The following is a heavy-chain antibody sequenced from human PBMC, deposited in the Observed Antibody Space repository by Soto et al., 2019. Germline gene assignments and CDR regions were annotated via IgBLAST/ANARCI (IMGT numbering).Heavy chain of an antibody. Sequence: GASVKVSCKASGYTFSDYYIHWVRQAPGQGLEWMGWIDPRNGGTKYAQEFQDRFSMTTDTSTSTASMELRRLRSDDTAVFFCARVRYRNVIHAWGQGTLVTVSS. CDR1: GYTFSDYY. V-gene: IGHV1-2*02. CDR3: ARVRYRNVIHA. D-gene: IGHD2-2*01. J-gene: IGHJ4*02. CDR2: IDPRNGGT.